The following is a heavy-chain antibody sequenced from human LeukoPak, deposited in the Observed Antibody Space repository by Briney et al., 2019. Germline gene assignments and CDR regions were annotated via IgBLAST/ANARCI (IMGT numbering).Heavy chain of an antibody. CDR2: SSSNGGST. Sequence: GGSLRLSCAASGFTLSSYGMHWVRQAPGKGLEYVSASSSNGGSTYYANSVRGRFTISRDNSKNTLYLQMGSLRAEDIAVYYCARWLGAYDCWGQGVLVTVSS. J-gene: IGHJ4*02. CDR1: GFTLSSYG. V-gene: IGHV3-64*01. D-gene: IGHD2-21*01. CDR3: ARWLGAYDC.